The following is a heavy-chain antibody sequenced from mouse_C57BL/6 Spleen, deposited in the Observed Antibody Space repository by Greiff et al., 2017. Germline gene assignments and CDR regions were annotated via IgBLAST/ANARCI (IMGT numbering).Heavy chain of an antibody. J-gene: IGHJ4*01. CDR3: ARSRGYDEAMDY. D-gene: IGHD2-3*01. CDR1: GYTFTSYW. V-gene: IGHV1-52*01. CDR2: IYPSDSET. Sequence: QVQLQQPGAELVRPGSSVKLSCKASGYTFTSYWMHWVKQRPIQGLEWIGNIYPSDSETHYNQKFKDKATLTVDKSSSTAYMQLSSLTSEDSAVYYCARSRGYDEAMDYWGQGTSVTVSS.